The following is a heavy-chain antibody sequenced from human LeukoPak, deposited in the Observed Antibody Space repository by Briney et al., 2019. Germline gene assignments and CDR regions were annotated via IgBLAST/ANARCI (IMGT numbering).Heavy chain of an antibody. CDR1: GFTFSSYS. D-gene: IGHD3-16*01. Sequence: GGSLRLSCAASGFTFSSYSMNWVRQAPGKGLEWVSYISSSSSTIYYADSVKGRFTISRDNAKNSLYLQMNSLRAEDTAVYYCAKGYYDYVWGSPSFDYWGQGTLVTVSS. J-gene: IGHJ4*02. CDR3: AKGYYDYVWGSPSFDY. CDR2: ISSSSSTI. V-gene: IGHV3-48*01.